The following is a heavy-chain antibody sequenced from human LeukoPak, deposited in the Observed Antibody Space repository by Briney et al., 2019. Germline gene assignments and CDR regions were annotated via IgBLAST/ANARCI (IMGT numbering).Heavy chain of an antibody. CDR2: ISAYNGNT. CDR1: GYTFTSYG. D-gene: IGHD3-22*01. J-gene: IGHJ4*02. V-gene: IGHV1-18*01. CDR3: ARDSGHDSSGYGFDY. Sequence: GASVKVSCKASGYTFTSYGISWVRQAPGQGLEWMGWISAYNGNTNYAQKLQGRVTMTTDTSTSTAYMELRSLRSDDTAVYYCARDSGHDSSGYGFDYWGQGTLVTVSS.